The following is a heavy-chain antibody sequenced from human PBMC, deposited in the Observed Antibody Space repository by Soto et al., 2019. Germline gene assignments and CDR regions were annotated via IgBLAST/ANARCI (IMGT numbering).Heavy chain of an antibody. V-gene: IGHV3-11*06. CDR3: AKKYGRLDH. Sequence: QVQLVESGGGLVKPGGSLRLSCAASGFTFSDYYMSWIRQAPGKGLEWVSYISSSSGYTNYADSVKGRFTISRDNANNSRYLQMNSLRAGDTAVYYCAKKYGRLDHWAQGPLATVPS. J-gene: IGHJ5*02. D-gene: IGHD4-17*01. CDR2: ISSSSGYT. CDR1: GFTFSDYY.